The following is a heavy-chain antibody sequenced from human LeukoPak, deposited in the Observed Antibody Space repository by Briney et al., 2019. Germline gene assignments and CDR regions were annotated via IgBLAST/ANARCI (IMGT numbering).Heavy chain of an antibody. CDR1: GFTFSNYW. J-gene: IGHJ4*02. CDR3: ARRIAAAGPVDY. D-gene: IGHD6-13*01. Sequence: GGSLRLSCAASGFTFSNYWMIWVRQAPGKGLEWVAVIWYDGSNKYYADSVKGRFTISRDNSKNTLYLQMNSLRAEDTAVYYCARRIAAAGPVDYWGQGTLVTVSS. V-gene: IGHV3-33*08. CDR2: IWYDGSNK.